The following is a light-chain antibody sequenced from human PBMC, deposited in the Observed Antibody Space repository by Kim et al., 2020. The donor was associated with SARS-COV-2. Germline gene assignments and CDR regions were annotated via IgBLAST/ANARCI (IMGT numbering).Light chain of an antibody. Sequence: STVERATLSCRTSQSVSNNLAWYQHKPGRPPRLLICSASTRATGVPARFSGSGSGTDFTLTVSSLQSEDFAVYYCHHYNDWPPGDTFGQGTKLEI. CDR3: HHYNDWPPGDT. CDR2: SAS. CDR1: QSVSNN. V-gene: IGKV3-15*01. J-gene: IGKJ2*01.